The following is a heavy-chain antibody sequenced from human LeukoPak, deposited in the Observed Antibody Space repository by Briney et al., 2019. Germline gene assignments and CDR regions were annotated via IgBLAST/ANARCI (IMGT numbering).Heavy chain of an antibody. CDR1: GFTFSNYW. D-gene: IGHD6-13*01. J-gene: IGHJ6*03. Sequence: PGGSLRLSCAASGFTFSNYWMHWVRQAPGKGLVWVSRINSDGINTSYADSVKGRFTISRDNAKNTLYLQMNSLRAEDTAVYYCTRGLAAVYYYYYYMDVWGKGTTVTVSS. CDR3: TRGLAAVYYYYYYMDV. V-gene: IGHV3-74*01. CDR2: INSDGINT.